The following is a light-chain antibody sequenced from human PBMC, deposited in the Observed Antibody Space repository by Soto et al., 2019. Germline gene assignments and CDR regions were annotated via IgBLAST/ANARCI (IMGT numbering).Light chain of an antibody. CDR3: SSYTISSTYV. CDR2: EVS. V-gene: IGLV2-14*01. Sequence: QSVLTQPASVSGSPGQSITISCTGISSDVGKYEDVSWYQQHPGTAPKLLIYEVSNRPSGVSNRFSGSKSGNTASLTISGLHDEDEADYCCSSYTISSTYVFGSGTKVTVL. CDR1: SSDVGKYED. J-gene: IGLJ1*01.